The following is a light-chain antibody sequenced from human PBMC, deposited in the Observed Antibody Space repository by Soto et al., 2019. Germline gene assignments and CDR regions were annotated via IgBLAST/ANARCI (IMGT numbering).Light chain of an antibody. CDR2: EVS. V-gene: IGLV2-14*01. Sequence: QSVLTQPASVSGSPGQSVTISCTGPRSDIGDSKFISWYQHSPGKAPRLLIYEVSSRPSGVSKRFSGSKAGNTASLTISGLLDDDEADYFCASFRSGTILVFGSGTKVTVL. CDR3: ASFRSGTILV. J-gene: IGLJ1*01. CDR1: RSDIGDSKF.